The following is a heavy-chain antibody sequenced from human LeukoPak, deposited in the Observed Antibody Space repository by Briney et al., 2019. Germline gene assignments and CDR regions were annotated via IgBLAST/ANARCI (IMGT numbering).Heavy chain of an antibody. V-gene: IGHV1-2*02. CDR1: GHTFTGYY. Sequence: ASVKVSCKASGHTFTGYYMHWVRQAPGQGLEWMGWINPNSGGTNYAQKFQGRVTMTRDTSISTAYMELSRLRSDDTAVYYCARGNYDFWSGYQNFDYWGQGTLVTVSS. CDR3: ARGNYDFWSGYQNFDY. D-gene: IGHD3-3*01. J-gene: IGHJ4*02. CDR2: INPNSGGT.